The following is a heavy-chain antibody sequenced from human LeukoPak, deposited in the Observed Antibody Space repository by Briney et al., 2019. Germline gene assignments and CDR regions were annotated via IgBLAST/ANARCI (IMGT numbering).Heavy chain of an antibody. Sequence: ASVKVSCKASGGTFSSYAISWVRQAPGQGLVWMGGIIPIFGTANYAQKFQGRVTITADESTSTAYMELSSLRSEDTAVYYCAREGGDYGFDYWGQGTLVTVSS. V-gene: IGHV1-69*01. D-gene: IGHD4-17*01. CDR2: IIPIFGTA. J-gene: IGHJ4*02. CDR3: AREGGDYGFDY. CDR1: GGTFSSYA.